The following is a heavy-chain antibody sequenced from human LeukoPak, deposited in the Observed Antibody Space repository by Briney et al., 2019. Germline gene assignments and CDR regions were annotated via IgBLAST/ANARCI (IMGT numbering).Heavy chain of an antibody. CDR2: ISGSGGST. D-gene: IGHD4-17*01. CDR1: GFTFRSYA. J-gene: IGHJ4*02. CDR3: ATLLYGDYVQPYYFDY. V-gene: IGHV3-23*01. Sequence: GGSLRLSCAASGFTFRSYAMSWVRQAPGKGLEWVSAISGSGGSTYYADSVKGRFTISRDNSKNTLYLQMNSLRAEDTAVYYCATLLYGDYVQPYYFDYWGQGTLVTVSP.